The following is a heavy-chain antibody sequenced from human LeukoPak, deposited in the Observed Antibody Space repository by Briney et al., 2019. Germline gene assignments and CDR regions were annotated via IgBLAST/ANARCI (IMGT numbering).Heavy chain of an antibody. CDR1: GFTFSSFS. CDR2: ISSGSGSI. CDR3: AKTGQWLVFDY. J-gene: IGHJ4*02. D-gene: IGHD6-19*01. V-gene: IGHV3-48*01. Sequence: GGSLRLSCAASGFTFSSFSMIWVRQAPGKGLEWLSYISSGSGSIYYADSVKGRFTISRDNAKNSLYLQMNSLRAEDTAVYYCAKTGQWLVFDYWGQGTLVTVSS.